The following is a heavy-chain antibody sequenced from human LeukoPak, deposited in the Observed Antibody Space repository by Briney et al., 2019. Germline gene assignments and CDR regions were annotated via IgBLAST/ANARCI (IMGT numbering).Heavy chain of an antibody. CDR2: ISAYNGNT. D-gene: IGHD3-22*01. J-gene: IGHJ6*03. CDR3: ARQVYYYDSRYYYYMDV. V-gene: IGHV1-18*01. Sequence: ASVKVSCKASGYTFTSYGISWVRQAPGQGLEWMGWISAYNGNTNYAQKLQGRVTMTTDTSTSTAYMELRSLRSDDTAVYYCARQVYYYDSRYYYYMDVWGKGTTVTVSS. CDR1: GYTFTSYG.